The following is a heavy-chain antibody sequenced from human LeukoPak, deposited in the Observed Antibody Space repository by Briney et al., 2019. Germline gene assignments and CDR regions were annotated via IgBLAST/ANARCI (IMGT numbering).Heavy chain of an antibody. CDR3: AKNPSLGTYFRFDS. CDR2: ISGSGGTT. Sequence: GGSLRLSCTASGFTFINYAVSWVRQVPGKGLEWVSAISGSGGTTYYADSVKGRFTISRENSKNTLYLQMNSLRAEDTAIYYCAKNPSLGTYFRFDSWGQGTLVTVSS. CDR1: GFTFINYA. J-gene: IGHJ5*01. D-gene: IGHD2/OR15-2a*01. V-gene: IGHV3-23*01.